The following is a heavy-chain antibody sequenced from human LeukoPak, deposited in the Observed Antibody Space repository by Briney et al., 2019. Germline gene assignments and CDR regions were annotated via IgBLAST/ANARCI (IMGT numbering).Heavy chain of an antibody. Sequence: ASVKVSCKASGYTFTSYDINWVRQATGQGLEWLGWMNVNNGNTGYAQKFQGRVTMTRNTSISTAYMELSSLRAEDTAGYFCARGGFRNDYWGQGTLVTVSS. J-gene: IGHJ4*02. CDR3: ARGGFRNDY. CDR1: GYTFTSYD. V-gene: IGHV1-8*01. CDR2: MNVNNGNT.